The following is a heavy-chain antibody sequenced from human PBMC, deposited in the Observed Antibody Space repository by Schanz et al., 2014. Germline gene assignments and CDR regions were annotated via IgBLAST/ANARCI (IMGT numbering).Heavy chain of an antibody. J-gene: IGHJ4*02. CDR3: ARGDGDSPTDY. V-gene: IGHV1-69*02. D-gene: IGHD4-17*01. CDR2: IIPILGIA. Sequence: QVQLVQSGAEVKKPGSSVKVSCKASGDTFSSYIISWVRQAPGQGLEWMGRIIPILGIANYAQKFQGRVTITADKSTTTAYMDLSSLRSEDTAVYYCARGDGDSPTDYWGQGTLVTVSS. CDR1: GDTFSSYI.